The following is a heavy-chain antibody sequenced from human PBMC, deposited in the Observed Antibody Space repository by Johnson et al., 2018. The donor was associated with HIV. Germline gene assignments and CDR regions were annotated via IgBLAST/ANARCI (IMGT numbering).Heavy chain of an antibody. D-gene: IGHD5-18*01. J-gene: IGHJ3*02. CDR1: GFTVSSNY. CDR3: ARAYTYGAFDI. CDR2: IYSGGTT. V-gene: IGHV3-66*01. Sequence: VQLVESGGGLVQPGGSLRLSCAASGFTVSSNYMNWVRQAPGTGLEWVSVIYSGGTTYHADSVKGRFIISRDNSKSTLYLQMNSLRAEDTAVYYCARAYTYGAFDIWGKGTMVTVSS.